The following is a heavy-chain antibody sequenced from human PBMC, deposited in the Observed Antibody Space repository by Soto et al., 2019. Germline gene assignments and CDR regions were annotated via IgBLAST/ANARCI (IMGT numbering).Heavy chain of an antibody. CDR3: ARELPGYCTNGVCYTAYFDY. Sequence: GGSLRLSCAASGFTFSSYAMHWVRQAPGKGLEYVSAISSNGGSTYYANSVKGRFTISRDNSKNTLYFQMGSLRAEDMAVYYCARELPGYCTNGVCYTAYFDYWGQGTLVTVSS. CDR2: ISSNGGST. CDR1: GFTFSSYA. D-gene: IGHD2-8*01. V-gene: IGHV3-64*01. J-gene: IGHJ4*02.